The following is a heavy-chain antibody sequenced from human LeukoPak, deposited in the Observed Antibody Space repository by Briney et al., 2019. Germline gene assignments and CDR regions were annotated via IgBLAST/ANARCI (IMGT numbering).Heavy chain of an antibody. D-gene: IGHD4-17*01. J-gene: IGHJ4*02. CDR3: AKNVVDYGDYVDY. CDR1: GLTFSSYA. V-gene: IGHV3-23*01. CDR2: ISGSGGST. Sequence: GGSLRLSCAASGLTFSSYAMSWVRQAPGKGLEWVSAISGSGGSTYYADSVKGRFTISRDNSKKTLYVQMNSLRAEDTAVYYCAKNVVDYGDYVDYWGQGTLVTVSS.